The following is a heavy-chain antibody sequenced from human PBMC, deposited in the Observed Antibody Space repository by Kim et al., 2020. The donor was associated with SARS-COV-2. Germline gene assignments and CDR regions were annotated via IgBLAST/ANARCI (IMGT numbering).Heavy chain of an antibody. D-gene: IGHD3-10*01. CDR3: ASRRGY. Sequence: GSGGSTYYADSVKGRFTISRDNSKNTVYLQMNSLRAEDTAVYYCASRRGYWGQGTLVTVSS. V-gene: IGHV3-23*01. J-gene: IGHJ4*02. CDR2: GSGGST.